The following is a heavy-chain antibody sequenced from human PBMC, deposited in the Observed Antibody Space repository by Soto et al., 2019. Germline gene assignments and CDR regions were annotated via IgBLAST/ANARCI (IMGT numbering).Heavy chain of an antibody. V-gene: IGHV3-9*01. Sequence: PGGSLRLSCAASGFTFDDFAMHWVRQAPGKGLEWVPGVDWNSGSTAYADSVKGRFTISRDNARNSLYLQMNSLRAEDTALYYCVKGRGSYEVKFGMDVWGQGTTVTVSS. D-gene: IGHD6-25*01. CDR2: VDWNSGST. J-gene: IGHJ6*02. CDR1: GFTFDDFA. CDR3: VKGRGSYEVKFGMDV.